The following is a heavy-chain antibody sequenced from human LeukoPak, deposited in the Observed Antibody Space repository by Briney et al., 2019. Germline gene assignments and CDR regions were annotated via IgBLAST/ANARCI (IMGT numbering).Heavy chain of an antibody. Sequence: ASVKVSCKASGYTFTSYGISWVRQAPGQGLEWMGWISAYNGNTNYAQKLQGRVTMTRDTSISTAYMELSRLRSDDTAVYYCARLDLAFDIWGQGTMVTVSS. D-gene: IGHD1-1*01. CDR1: GYTFTSYG. CDR3: ARLDLAFDI. CDR2: ISAYNGNT. J-gene: IGHJ3*02. V-gene: IGHV1-18*01.